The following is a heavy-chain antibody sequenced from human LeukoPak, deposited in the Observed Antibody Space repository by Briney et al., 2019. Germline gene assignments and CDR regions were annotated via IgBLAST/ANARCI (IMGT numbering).Heavy chain of an antibody. CDR3: ARGAGYSSSWLHDAFDI. CDR2: MNPNSGNT. CDR1: GYTFTGYY. D-gene: IGHD6-13*01. V-gene: IGHV1-8*02. Sequence: GASVKVSCKASGYTFTGYYMHWVRQAPGQGLEWMGWMNPNSGNTGYAQKFQGRVTMTRNTSISTAYMELSSLRSEDTAVYYCARGAGYSSSWLHDAFDIWGQGTMVTVSS. J-gene: IGHJ3*02.